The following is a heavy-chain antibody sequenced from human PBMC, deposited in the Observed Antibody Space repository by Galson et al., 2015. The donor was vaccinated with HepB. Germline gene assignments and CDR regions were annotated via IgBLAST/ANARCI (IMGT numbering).Heavy chain of an antibody. CDR1: GFSLSTSGVG. CDR3: AHSITTVTAGYFDY. V-gene: IGHV2-5*01. Sequence: PALVKPTQTLTLTCTFSGFSLSTSGVGVGWIRQPPGKALEWLALIYWNDDKRYSPSLKSRLTITKDTSKNQEVLTMTTMDPVDTATYYCAHSITTVTAGYFDYWGQGTLVTVSS. J-gene: IGHJ4*02. D-gene: IGHD4-17*01. CDR2: IYWNDDK.